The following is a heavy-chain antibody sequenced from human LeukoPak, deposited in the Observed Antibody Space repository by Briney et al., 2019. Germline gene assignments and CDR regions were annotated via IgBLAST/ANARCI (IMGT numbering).Heavy chain of an antibody. D-gene: IGHD3-3*01. CDR1: GGSISSGAYY. CDR3: ARDRGITIFGVSNAFDI. V-gene: IGHV4-30-4*01. CDR2: IYYSGST. J-gene: IGHJ3*02. Sequence: SQTLSLTCTVSGGSISSGAYYWSWIRQPPEKGLEWIGYIYYSGSTYYNPSLKSRVTISVDTSKNQFSLKLSSVTAADTAVYYCARDRGITIFGVSNAFDIWGQGTMVTVSS.